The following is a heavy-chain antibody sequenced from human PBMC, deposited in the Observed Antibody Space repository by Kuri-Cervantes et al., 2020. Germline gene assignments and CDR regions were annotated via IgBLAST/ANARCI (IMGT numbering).Heavy chain of an antibody. CDR1: GFTFDDYA. CDR2: ISWNSGSI. CDR3: AKDGEYYDSSGYYTN. Sequence: GGSLRLSCAASGFTFDDYAMHWVRQAPGKGLEWVSGISWNSGSIGYADSVKGRFTISRDNSKNTLYLQMNSLRAEDTAVYYCAKDGEYYDSSGYYTNWGQGTLVTVSS. D-gene: IGHD3-22*01. J-gene: IGHJ4*02. V-gene: IGHV3-9*01.